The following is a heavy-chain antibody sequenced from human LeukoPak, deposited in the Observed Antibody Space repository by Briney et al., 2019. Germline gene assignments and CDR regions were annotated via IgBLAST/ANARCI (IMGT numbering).Heavy chain of an antibody. D-gene: IGHD6-13*01. CDR2: IKEDGSEK. CDR1: GFTFSNYW. V-gene: IGHV3-7*01. CDR3: ASGRQLGY. J-gene: IGHJ4*02. Sequence: GGSLRLSCAAPGFTFSNYWMGWVRQAPGKGLEWVANIKEDGSEKYYVDSVKGRFTISRDNARNSLYLQMNSLRAEDTAVYYCASGRQLGYWGQGTLVTVSS.